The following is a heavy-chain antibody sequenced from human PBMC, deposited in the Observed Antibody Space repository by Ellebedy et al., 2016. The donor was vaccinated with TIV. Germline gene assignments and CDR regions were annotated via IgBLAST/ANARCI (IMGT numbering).Heavy chain of an antibody. CDR1: GFTFSSYA. J-gene: IGHJ4*02. Sequence: PGGSLRLSCAASGFTFSSYAMSWVRQAPGKGLEWVSTINHTGSRTYYANSVEGRFIISRDNSKRTLYLQMNSLRAEDTAVYYCAKGRGGGSDSSAPRYYFDSWGLGTLVTVSS. D-gene: IGHD6-19*01. CDR2: INHTGSRT. V-gene: IGHV3-23*01. CDR3: AKGRGGGSDSSAPRYYFDS.